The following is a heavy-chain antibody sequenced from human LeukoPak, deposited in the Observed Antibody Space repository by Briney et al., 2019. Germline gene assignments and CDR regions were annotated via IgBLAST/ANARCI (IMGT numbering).Heavy chain of an antibody. V-gene: IGHV3-7*03. Sequence: PGGSLRLSCAASGFTFSSYLMSSVRQAPGKGLEWVANIKQGGSEKYYVDAVKGRFTISRDNSKDTLYLQMNSLRAEDTAVYYCAREAVDGSGSFDYWGQGTLVTVSS. CDR3: AREAVDGSGSFDY. CDR1: GFTFSSYL. D-gene: IGHD3-10*01. J-gene: IGHJ4*02. CDR2: IKQGGSEK.